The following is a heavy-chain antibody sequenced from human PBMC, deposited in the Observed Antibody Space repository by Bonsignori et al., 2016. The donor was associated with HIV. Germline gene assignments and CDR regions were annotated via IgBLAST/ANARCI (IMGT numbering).Heavy chain of an antibody. J-gene: IGHJ3*02. V-gene: IGHV2-5*02. D-gene: IGHD1-26*01. Sequence: WIRQPPGKALEWLALIYWDDDKRYSPSLKSRLTITKDTSKNQVVLTMTNMDPVDTATYYCAHIKWELLMNAFDIWGQGTMVTVSS. CDR2: IYWDDDK. CDR3: AHIKWELLMNAFDI.